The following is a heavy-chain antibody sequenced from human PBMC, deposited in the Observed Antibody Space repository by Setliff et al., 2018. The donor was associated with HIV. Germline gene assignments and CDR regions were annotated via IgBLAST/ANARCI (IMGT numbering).Heavy chain of an antibody. Sequence: GGSLRLSCTSSEISFNNYYMTWVRQAPGRGLEWVGRIKSKTDGGTTDYAAPVKCRFTISRDDSKTTPYLQMNSLKTEDTAVYYCTTEDPWLRFGHWGQGTLVTVSS. V-gene: IGHV3-15*01. D-gene: IGHD5-12*01. CDR1: EISFNNYY. J-gene: IGHJ5*02. CDR3: TTEDPWLRFGH. CDR2: IKSKTDGGTT.